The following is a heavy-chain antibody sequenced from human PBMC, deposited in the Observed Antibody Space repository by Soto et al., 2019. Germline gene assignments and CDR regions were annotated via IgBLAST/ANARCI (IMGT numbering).Heavy chain of an antibody. J-gene: IGHJ3*02. CDR2: IYYSGST. V-gene: IGHV4-59*01. Sequence: QVQLQESGPGLVKPSETLSLTCTVSGGSISSYYWSWIRQPPGKGLEWIGYIYYSGSTNYNPSLKSRVPISVDTSKNQFSLKLSSVTAADTAVYYCAREFEYYDILTGYYTSHAFDIWGQGTMVTVSS. CDR1: GGSISSYY. CDR3: AREFEYYDILTGYYTSHAFDI. D-gene: IGHD3-9*01.